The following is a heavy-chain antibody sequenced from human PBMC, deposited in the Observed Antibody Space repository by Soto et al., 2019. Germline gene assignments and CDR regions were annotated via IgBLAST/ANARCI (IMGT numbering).Heavy chain of an antibody. V-gene: IGHV3-23*01. J-gene: IGHJ6*02. D-gene: IGHD3-9*01. CDR2: ISGSGVST. CDR3: AKGILTSFFYYYGLDV. Sequence: GGSLRLSCAASEFTFSSYAMSWVRQAPGKGLQWVSAISGSGVSTNYADSVKGRFTISRDNSKNTLHLQMNSLRAEDTAVYYCAKGILTSFFYYYGLDVWGQGTTVTVSS. CDR1: EFTFSSYA.